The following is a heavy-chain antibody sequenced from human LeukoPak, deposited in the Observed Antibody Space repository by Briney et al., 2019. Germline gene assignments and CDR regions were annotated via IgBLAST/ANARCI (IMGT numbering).Heavy chain of an antibody. J-gene: IGHJ4*02. Sequence: GESLKISCKCSGYSFTSYWIGWVRQMPGKGLEWMGIIYPGDSDTRYSPSFQGQVTISADKSISTAYLQWSSLKASDTAMYYCASLNQYYYDSSGTALAGYWGQGTLVTVSS. CDR3: ASLNQYYYDSSGTALAGY. V-gene: IGHV5-51*01. CDR1: GYSFTSYW. CDR2: IYPGDSDT. D-gene: IGHD3-22*01.